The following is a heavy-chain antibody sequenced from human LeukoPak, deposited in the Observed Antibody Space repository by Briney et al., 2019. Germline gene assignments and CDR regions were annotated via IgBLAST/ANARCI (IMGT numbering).Heavy chain of an antibody. V-gene: IGHV3-23*01. Sequence: GKSLRLSCATSGFSFSTYAMAWVRQAPGTGLEWVATISGNGGSNDYANSVKGRFTISRDNSRNTVTVYLQMSSLRSDDTAIYYCAKQAPTTIFDVDSAHFDYWGQGTLVTVSS. CDR2: ISGNGGSN. CDR1: GFSFSTYA. D-gene: IGHD3-3*01. J-gene: IGHJ4*02. CDR3: AKQAPTTIFDVDSAHFDY.